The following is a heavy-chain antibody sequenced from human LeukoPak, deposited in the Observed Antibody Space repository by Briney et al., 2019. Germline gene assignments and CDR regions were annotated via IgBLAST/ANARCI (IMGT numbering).Heavy chain of an antibody. CDR1: GFTFRDYY. CDR2: ISSSGSTI. Sequence: GGSLRLSCAASGFTFRDYYMSWIRQAPEEGLEWVSYISSSGSTIYYTDSVKGRFTISRDNAKNSLYLQMNSLTAEDTAVYYCARDYGSGWYVDYWGQGTLVTVSS. J-gene: IGHJ4*02. CDR3: ARDYGSGWYVDY. D-gene: IGHD6-19*01. V-gene: IGHV3-11*04.